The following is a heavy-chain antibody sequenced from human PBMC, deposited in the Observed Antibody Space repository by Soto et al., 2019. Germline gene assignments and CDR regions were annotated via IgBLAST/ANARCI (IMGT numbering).Heavy chain of an antibody. CDR2: ISSSGSTI. J-gene: IGHJ4*02. D-gene: IGHD3-3*01. CDR3: ARVYDFWSGYYPSPLYYFDY. Sequence: GGSLRLSCAASGFTFSDYYMSWIRQAPGKGLEWVSYISSSGSTIYYADSVKGRFTISRDNAKNSLYLQMNSLRAEDTAVYYCARVYDFWSGYYPSPLYYFDYWGQGTLVTVSS. CDR1: GFTFSDYY. V-gene: IGHV3-11*01.